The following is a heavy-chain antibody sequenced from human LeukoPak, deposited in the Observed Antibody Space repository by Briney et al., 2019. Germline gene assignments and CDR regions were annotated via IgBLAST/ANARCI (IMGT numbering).Heavy chain of an antibody. D-gene: IGHD6-25*01. CDR2: IYYRGST. Sequence: SETLSLTCTVSGDCVSRFYWGWIRQPPGKGLEWIGYIYYRGSTNYNPSLRSRVTISLDTSNNHLSLKLRSVTAADTAVYYSARPNPAVRGKQDPSWYFELWGRGALVTVSS. V-gene: IGHV4-59*08. CDR1: GDCVSRFY. J-gene: IGHJ2*01. CDR3: ARPNPAVRGKQDPSWYFEL.